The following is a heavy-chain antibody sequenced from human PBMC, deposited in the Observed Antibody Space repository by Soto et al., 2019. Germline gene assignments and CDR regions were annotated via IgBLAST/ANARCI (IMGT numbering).Heavy chain of an antibody. CDR3: ARESGWFDP. V-gene: IGHV4-59*01. CDR1: GGSISSYY. J-gene: IGHJ5*02. Sequence: SETLSLTCTVSGGSISSYYWSWIRQPPGKGLEWIGYIYYSGSTNYNPSLKSRVTISVDTSKNQFSLKLSSVTAADTAVYYCARESGWFDPWGQGTLVTVSS. CDR2: IYYSGST.